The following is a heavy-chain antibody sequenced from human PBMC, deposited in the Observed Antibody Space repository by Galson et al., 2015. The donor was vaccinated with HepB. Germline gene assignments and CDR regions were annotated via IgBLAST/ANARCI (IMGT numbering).Heavy chain of an antibody. J-gene: IGHJ3*02. V-gene: IGHV3-7*01. D-gene: IGHD3-10*01. CDR3: ARALRGHLKGAAFDT. CDR2: IKQDGSEK. Sequence: SLRLSCAASGFTFSSYWMSWVRQAPGKGLEWVANIKQDGSEKYYVDSVKGRFTISRDNAKNSLYLQMNSLRAEDTAVYYCARALRGHLKGAAFDTWGQGTMVTVSS. CDR1: GFTFSSYW.